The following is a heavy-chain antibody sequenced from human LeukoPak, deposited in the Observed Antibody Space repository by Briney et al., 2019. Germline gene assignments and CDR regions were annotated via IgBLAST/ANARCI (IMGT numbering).Heavy chain of an antibody. CDR2: INHSGNT. D-gene: IGHD1-26*01. Sequence: SETLSLTCSVSGGSISSYFWSWIRQPPGKGLEWIGYINHSGNTYYNPSLKSRVTISVDTSKNQLSLKLSSVTAADTAVYYCARGQGRGSYYLDYWGQGTLVTVSS. CDR1: GGSISSYF. CDR3: ARGQGRGSYYLDY. V-gene: IGHV4-59*01. J-gene: IGHJ4*02.